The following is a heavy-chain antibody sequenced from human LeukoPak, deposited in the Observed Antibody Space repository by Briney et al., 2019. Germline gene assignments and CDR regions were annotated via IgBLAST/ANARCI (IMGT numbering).Heavy chain of an antibody. CDR1: GGTFSSYA. J-gene: IGHJ4*02. V-gene: IGHV1-69*05. CDR3: ARGLVNYYDSSGYTLDY. Sequence: SVKVSCKASGGTFSSYAISWVRQAPGQGLEWMGGIIPIFGTANYAQKFQGRVTITTDESTSTAYMELSSLRSEDTAVYYCARGLVNYYDSSGYTLDYWGQGTLVTVSS. CDR2: IIPIFGTA. D-gene: IGHD3-22*01.